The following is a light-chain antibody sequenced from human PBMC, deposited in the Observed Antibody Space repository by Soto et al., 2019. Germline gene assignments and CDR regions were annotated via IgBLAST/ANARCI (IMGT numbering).Light chain of an antibody. V-gene: IGLV3-27*01. CDR2: KDS. Sequence: SYELTQPSSVSVSPGQTARITCSGDVLAKKYARWFQQKPGQAPVVVIHKDSERPSGIPERLSGYSSGTTVTLTISGAQVEDEADYYCYSAADNNLVFGGGTKLTV. CDR1: VLAKKY. CDR3: YSAADNNLV. J-gene: IGLJ2*01.